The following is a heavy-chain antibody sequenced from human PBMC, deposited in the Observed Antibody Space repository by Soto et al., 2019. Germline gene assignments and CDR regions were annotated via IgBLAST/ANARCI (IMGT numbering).Heavy chain of an antibody. V-gene: IGHV3-48*03. CDR1: GFTFSSYE. CDR2: ISSSGSTI. CDR3: EFFWTGYGPHAPH. D-gene: IGHD3-3*01. Sequence: VGSLRLSCAASGFTFSSYEMNWVRQAPGKGLEWVSYISSSGSTIYYADSVKGRFTISRDNAKNSLYLQMNSLRAEDTAVYYCEFFWTGYGPHAPHWGQGTLVTVSS. J-gene: IGHJ4*02.